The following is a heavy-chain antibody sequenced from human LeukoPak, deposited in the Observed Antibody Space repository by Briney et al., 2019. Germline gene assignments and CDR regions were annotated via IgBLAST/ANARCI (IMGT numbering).Heavy chain of an antibody. CDR3: ARDRDCSSTSCYLGY. CDR1: GGSISSYY. D-gene: IGHD2-2*01. Sequence: SETLSLTCTVSGGSISSYYWSWIRQPPGKGLEWIGYIYYSGSTYYNPSLKSRVTISVDRSKNQFSLKLSSVTAADTAVYYCARDRDCSSTSCYLGYWGQGTLVTVSS. CDR2: IYYSGST. V-gene: IGHV4-59*12. J-gene: IGHJ4*02.